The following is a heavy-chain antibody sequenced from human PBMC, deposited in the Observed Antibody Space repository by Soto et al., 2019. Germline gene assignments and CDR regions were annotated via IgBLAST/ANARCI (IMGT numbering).Heavy chain of an antibody. V-gene: IGHV1-8*01. CDR3: TINRAVTRYFDY. CDR1: GYTFNSYD. J-gene: IGHJ4*02. Sequence: QVQLVQSGAEVKKPGASVKVSCNTSGYTFNSYDINWLRQATGQGLEWMGWMNPNSGNTGYAQKFQGRVIMTRNTSINTAYMELSSLRSDDTAVYYCTINRAVTRYFDYWGQGTLVTVSS. CDR2: MNPNSGNT. D-gene: IGHD4-17*01.